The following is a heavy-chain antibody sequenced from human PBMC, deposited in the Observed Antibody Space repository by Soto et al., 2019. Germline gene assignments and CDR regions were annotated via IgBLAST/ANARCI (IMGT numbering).Heavy chain of an antibody. D-gene: IGHD2-2*01. CDR3: ARSIVVVPAAPSGLFDS. Sequence: KPSGTLYLTRAVSGGTISSYNWSWIRQPPGKGLEWIGYIYYSGSTNYNPSLKSRVTISVDTSKNQFSLKLSSVTAADTAVYYCARSIVVVPAAPSGLFDSWGQGTLVTVSS. CDR1: GGTISSYN. CDR2: IYYSGST. V-gene: IGHV4-59*01. J-gene: IGHJ5*01.